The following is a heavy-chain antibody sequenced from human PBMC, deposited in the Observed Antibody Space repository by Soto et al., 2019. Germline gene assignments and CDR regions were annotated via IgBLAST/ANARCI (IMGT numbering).Heavy chain of an antibody. D-gene: IGHD2-21*02. CDR3: ARSIVVVTAADY. CDR1: CYTFTSYG. Sequence: GASVKVSCKASCYTFTSYGISWVRQAPGQGLEWMGWISAYNGNTNYAQKLQGRVTMTTDTSTSTAYMELSSLRSEDTAVYYCARSIVVVTAADYWGQGTLVTVSS. V-gene: IGHV1-18*01. J-gene: IGHJ4*02. CDR2: ISAYNGNT.